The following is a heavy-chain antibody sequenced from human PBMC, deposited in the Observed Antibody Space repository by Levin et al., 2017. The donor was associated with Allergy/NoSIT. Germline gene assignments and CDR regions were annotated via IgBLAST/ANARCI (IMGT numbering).Heavy chain of an antibody. CDR3: AKVFCGGDCYLFDY. CDR2: ISGSGGST. V-gene: IGHV3-23*01. J-gene: IGHJ4*02. D-gene: IGHD2-21*02. CDR1: GFTFSSYA. Sequence: GGSLRLSCAASGFTFSSYAMSWVRQAPGKGLEWVSGISGSGGSTYYADSVKGRFTISRDNSKNTLYLQMNSLRAEDTAVYYCAKVFCGGDCYLFDYWGQGTLVTVSS.